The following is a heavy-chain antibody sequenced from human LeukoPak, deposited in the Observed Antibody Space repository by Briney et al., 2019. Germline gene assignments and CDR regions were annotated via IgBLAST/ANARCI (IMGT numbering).Heavy chain of an antibody. CDR2: VSWDGDTT. CDR3: AKARGLIRGAFDI. V-gene: IGHV3-43*01. Sequence: GGSLRLSCAASGFTFDDYIMHWVRRAPGKGLEWVSLVSWDGDTTYYADSVKGRFTISRDNSKNSLYLQMNSLRTEDTALYYCAKARGLIRGAFDIWGQGTMVTVSS. J-gene: IGHJ3*02. D-gene: IGHD3-22*01. CDR1: GFTFDDYI.